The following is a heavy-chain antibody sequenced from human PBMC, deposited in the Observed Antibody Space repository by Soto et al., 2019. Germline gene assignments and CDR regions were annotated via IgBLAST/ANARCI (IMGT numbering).Heavy chain of an antibody. CDR1: GVTFSSSA. Sequence: PRGSLRLSCTNSGVTFSSSAMKWVRHAPRNGLDWVSAITGSGGSTYYSAAGKGRFTISRDNSKTTLYLQMXRVRAEDTTVYYCARDRMSIADRRGAFVIGPQGTGVTV. CDR2: ITGSGGST. J-gene: IGHJ3*02. D-gene: IGHD6-6*01. CDR3: ARDRMSIADRRGAFVI. V-gene: IGHV3-23*01.